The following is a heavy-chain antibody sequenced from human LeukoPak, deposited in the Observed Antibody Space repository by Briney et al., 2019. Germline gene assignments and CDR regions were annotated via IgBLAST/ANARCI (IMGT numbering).Heavy chain of an antibody. CDR2: IYYSGST. CDR1: GGSISSYY. D-gene: IGHD4-23*01. CDR3: ARLPRAGGGLDY. V-gene: IGHV4-59*08. J-gene: IGHJ4*02. Sequence: SETLSLTCTVSGGSISSYYWSWIRQLPGKGLECIGFIYYSGSTYYNPYLKRRVSMSVDTSRNQFSLKLTSVTAADTAVYFCARLPRAGGGLDYWGQGTLVTVSS.